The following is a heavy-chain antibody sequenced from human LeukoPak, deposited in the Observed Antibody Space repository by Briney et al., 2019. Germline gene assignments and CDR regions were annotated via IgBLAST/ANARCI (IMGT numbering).Heavy chain of an antibody. V-gene: IGHV4-34*01. J-gene: IGHJ5*02. Sequence: PSETRSLTCAVYGGSFSGYYWSWIRQPPGKGLEWIGEINHSGSTNYNPSLKSRVTISVDTSKNQFSPKLSSVTAADTAVYYCARGYRNWNNWFDPWGQGTLVTVSS. D-gene: IGHD4-11*01. CDR3: ARGYRNWNNWFDP. CDR1: GGSFSGYY. CDR2: INHSGST.